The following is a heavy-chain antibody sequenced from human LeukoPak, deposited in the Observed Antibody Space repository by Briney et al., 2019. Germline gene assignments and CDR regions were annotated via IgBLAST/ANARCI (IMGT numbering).Heavy chain of an antibody. CDR2: IWYDGSNK. Sequence: PGRSLRLSCAASGFTFSSYGMHWARQAPGKGLEWVAVIWYDGSNKYYADSVKGRFTISRDNSKNTLYLQMNSLRAEDTAVYYCAREGYGDYVGWFDPWGQGTLVTVSS. D-gene: IGHD4-17*01. CDR3: AREGYGDYVGWFDP. CDR1: GFTFSSYG. J-gene: IGHJ5*02. V-gene: IGHV3-33*01.